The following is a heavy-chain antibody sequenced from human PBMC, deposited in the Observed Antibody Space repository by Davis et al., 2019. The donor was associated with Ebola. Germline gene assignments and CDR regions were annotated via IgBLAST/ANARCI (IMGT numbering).Heavy chain of an antibody. J-gene: IGHJ4*02. D-gene: IGHD6-13*01. Sequence: GESLKISCAASGFTFSSYWMSWVRQAPGKGLEWVANIKQDGSEKYYVDSVKGRFTISRDNAKNSLYLQMNSLRAEDTAVYYCAKGSIAAAGHFDYWGQGTLVTVSS. CDR1: GFTFSSYW. CDR2: IKQDGSEK. V-gene: IGHV3-7*03. CDR3: AKGSIAAAGHFDY.